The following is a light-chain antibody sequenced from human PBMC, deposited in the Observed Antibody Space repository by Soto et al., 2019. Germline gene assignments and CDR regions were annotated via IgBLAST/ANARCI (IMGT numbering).Light chain of an antibody. CDR2: EVS. Sequence: QSVLTQPAAVSGSPGQSITISCSGTSNDIGGHNFVSWYQHHPGKAPKLLIYEVSYRASGVPDRFSGSTSVNSASLTISGLQADDEADYYCCLYIGATTYVFGTGTKVTVL. CDR3: CLYIGATTYV. CDR1: SNDIGGHNF. J-gene: IGLJ1*01. V-gene: IGLV2-23*02.